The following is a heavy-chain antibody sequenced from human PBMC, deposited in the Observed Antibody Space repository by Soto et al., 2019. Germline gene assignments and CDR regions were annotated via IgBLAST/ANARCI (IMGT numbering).Heavy chain of an antibody. J-gene: IGHJ2*01. Sequence: QVQLVQSGAEVKKPGASVKVSCKASGYTFTRYDINWVRHATGQGLEWMGWMNPNSGNTGYAQKFQGRVTMTRKTSISTAYMELSSLRSEYTAVYYCARGPRGYDDARYFDLWGRGTLVTVSS. CDR1: GYTFTRYD. CDR2: MNPNSGNT. V-gene: IGHV1-8*01. D-gene: IGHD5-12*01. CDR3: ARGPRGYDDARYFDL.